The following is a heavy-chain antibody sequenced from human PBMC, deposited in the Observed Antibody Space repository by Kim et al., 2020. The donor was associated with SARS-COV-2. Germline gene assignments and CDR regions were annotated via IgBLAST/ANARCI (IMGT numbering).Heavy chain of an antibody. CDR1: GFTVSSNY. V-gene: IGHV3-53*01. CDR3: ARADIDCSGGSCYSHDY. Sequence: GGSLRLSCAASGFTVSSNYMSWVRQAPGKGLEWVSVIYSGDSTYYADSVKGRFTISRDNSKNTLYLQMNSLRAEDTAVYYCARADIDCSGGSCYSHDYWGQGTLVTVSS. D-gene: IGHD2-15*01. J-gene: IGHJ4*02. CDR2: IYSGDST.